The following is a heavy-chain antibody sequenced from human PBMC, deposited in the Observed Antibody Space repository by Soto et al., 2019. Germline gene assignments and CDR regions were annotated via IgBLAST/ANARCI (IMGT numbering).Heavy chain of an antibody. J-gene: IGHJ4*02. CDR3: ARSTQYSASLEFDY. CDR1: GYAFTDYF. D-gene: IGHD1-1*01. Sequence: QVQLAQSGAEVRKPGASVKVACTASGYAFTDYFIHWVRQAPGQGLEWMGWINPATGGTVFAQSFQGRVTMARDTPVNTVNMELSSLRSGDTALYYCARSTQYSASLEFDYWGQGTLVAVSS. V-gene: IGHV1-2*02. CDR2: INPATGGT.